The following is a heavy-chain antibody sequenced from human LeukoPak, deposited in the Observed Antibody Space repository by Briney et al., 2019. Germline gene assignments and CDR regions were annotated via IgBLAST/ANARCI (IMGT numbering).Heavy chain of an antibody. CDR3: ARGRKYYYDRSGYRTSYYFDY. CDR1: GGSFSGYY. Sequence: SETLSLTCAVYGGSFSGYYWSWIRQPPGKGLEWIGEINHSGSTNYNPSLKSRVTISVDTSKNQFSLKLSSVTAADTAVYYCARGRKYYYDRSGYRTSYYFDYWGQGTLVTVSS. D-gene: IGHD3-22*01. V-gene: IGHV4-34*01. CDR2: INHSGST. J-gene: IGHJ4*02.